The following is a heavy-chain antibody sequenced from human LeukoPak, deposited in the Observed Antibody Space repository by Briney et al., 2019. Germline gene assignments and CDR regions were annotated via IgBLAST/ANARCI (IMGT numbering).Heavy chain of an antibody. CDR3: ARHLSYDFWSGYFLDYYGMDV. V-gene: IGHV4-34*01. Sequence: PSETLSLTCAVYGGSFSGYYWSWIRQPPGKGLEWIGEINHSGSTNYNPSLKSRVTISVDTSKNQFSLKLSSVTAADTAVYYCARHLSYDFWSGYFLDYYGMDVWGQGTTVTVSS. CDR1: GGSFSGYY. J-gene: IGHJ6*02. D-gene: IGHD3-3*01. CDR2: INHSGST.